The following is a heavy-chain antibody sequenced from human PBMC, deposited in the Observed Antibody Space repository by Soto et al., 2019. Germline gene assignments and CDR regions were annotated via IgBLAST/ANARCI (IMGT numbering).Heavy chain of an antibody. CDR2: ISSSSSTI. J-gene: IGHJ6*02. D-gene: IGHD3-10*01. CDR3: ARDVRDYYGSGSYYYYYGMDV. V-gene: IGHV3-48*02. Sequence: GGSLRLSCAASGFTFSTYNMNWVRQAPGKGLEWVSYISSSSSTIYYADSVKGRFTISRDNAQNSLYLQMNSLRDEDTAVHYCARDVRDYYGSGSYYYYYGMDVWGQGTTVTVSS. CDR1: GFTFSTYN.